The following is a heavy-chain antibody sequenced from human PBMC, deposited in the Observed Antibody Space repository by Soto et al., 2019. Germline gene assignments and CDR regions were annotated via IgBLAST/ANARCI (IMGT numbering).Heavy chain of an antibody. D-gene: IGHD2-15*01. J-gene: IGHJ1*01. CDR2: ISYDGSDK. CDR3: VKGVVVATTYFRH. V-gene: IGHV3-30*18. Sequence: QVQLVESGGGVVQPGRSLRLSCAASGFTFSSYGMHWVRQAPGKGLEWVAVISYDGSDKYYADSVKGRFTISRDNSNNTGYLQRDRLRVEDTGVDYCVKGVVVATTYFRHWGQGTLVTVSS. CDR1: GFTFSSYG.